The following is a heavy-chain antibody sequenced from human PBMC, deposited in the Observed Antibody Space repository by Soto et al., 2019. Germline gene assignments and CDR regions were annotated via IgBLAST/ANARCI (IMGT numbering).Heavy chain of an antibody. CDR3: ARYGRGTIFSNSDPAFDY. CDR1: GGSISSYY. CDR2: IYYSGST. D-gene: IGHD3-9*01. V-gene: IGHV4-59*08. J-gene: IGHJ4*02. Sequence: KQSQTLSLTCTVSGGSISSYYWSWIRQPPGKGLEWIGYIYYSGSTNYNPSLKSRVTISVDTSKNQFSLKLSSVTAADTAVYYCARYGRGTIFSNSDPAFDYWGQGTLVTVSS.